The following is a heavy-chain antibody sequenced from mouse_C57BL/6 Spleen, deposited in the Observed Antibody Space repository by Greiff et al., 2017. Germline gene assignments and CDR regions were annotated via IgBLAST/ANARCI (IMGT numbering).Heavy chain of an antibody. J-gene: IGHJ3*01. CDR3: TPWTGFAY. CDR1: GFNIKDDY. Sequence: VQLQQSGAELVRPGASVKLSCTASGFNIKDDYMHWVKQRPEQGLEWIGWIDPENGDTEYASEFQGKATITEDTSSNTAYRQLSSLTSEDTSVYCCTPWTGFAYWGQGTLVTVSA. CDR2: IDPENGDT. V-gene: IGHV14-4*01.